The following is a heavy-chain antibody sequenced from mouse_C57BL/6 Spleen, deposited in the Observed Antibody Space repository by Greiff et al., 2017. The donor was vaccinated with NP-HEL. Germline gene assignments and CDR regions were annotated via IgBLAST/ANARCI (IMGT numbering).Heavy chain of an antibody. CDR3: ARHGRTGWLLHQAWFAY. CDR2: FYPGSGSI. Sequence: VKLVESGAELVKPGASVKLSCKASGYTFTEYTIHWVKQRSGQGLEWIGWFYPGSGSIKYNEKFKDKATLTADKSSSTVYMELSRLTSEDSAVYFCARHGRTGWLLHQAWFAYWGQGTLVTVSA. J-gene: IGHJ3*01. CDR1: GYTFTEYT. V-gene: IGHV1-62-2*01. D-gene: IGHD2-3*01.